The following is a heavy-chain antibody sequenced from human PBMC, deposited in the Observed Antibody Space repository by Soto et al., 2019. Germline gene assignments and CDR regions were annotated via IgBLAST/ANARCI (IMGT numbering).Heavy chain of an antibody. D-gene: IGHD1-26*01. CDR3: ARDPSDLWEPDQYFQY. Sequence: EVRLVESGGGLAKPWASLRLSCAASGFTFSDYSLNWVRQAPGKGLEWVSSISGDGDYIHYADSVKGRFTVSRDNAKNSLFLQMNSLRAEDTAVYYCARDPSDLWEPDQYFQYWGQGTLVTVSS. V-gene: IGHV3-21*01. CDR1: GFTFSDYS. CDR2: ISGDGDYI. J-gene: IGHJ1*01.